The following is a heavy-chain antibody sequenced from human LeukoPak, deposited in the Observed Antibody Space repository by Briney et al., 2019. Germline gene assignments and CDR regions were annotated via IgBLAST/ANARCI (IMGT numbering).Heavy chain of an antibody. J-gene: IGHJ5*02. Sequence: SETLSLTCIVSGGFISSYYWNWIRQPPGKGLEWIGYIYYSGSTNCIPSLKSRVTMSVDTSKNQFSLKLRSVTAADTAIYYCAMAEEAYYCCWYTSSWFDPWGQGTLVTVSS. V-gene: IGHV4-59*01. CDR1: GGFISSYY. D-gene: IGHD6-13*01. CDR2: IYYSGST. CDR3: AMAEEAYYCCWYTSSWFDP.